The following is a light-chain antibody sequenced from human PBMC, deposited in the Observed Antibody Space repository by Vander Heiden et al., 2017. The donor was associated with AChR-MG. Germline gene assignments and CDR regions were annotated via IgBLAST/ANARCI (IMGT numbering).Light chain of an antibody. V-gene: IGKV3-11*01. J-gene: IGKJ4*01. Sequence: ETVLTQAAETLSLSPGEGATLSCRASQRMGKALAWYQWKPGQSPSLLIFDASIRAAGVPARFTGRVSGTDFSLTINNIEPEDAAVYFCQQYDSWPLTFGRWTKVQIK. CDR1: QRMGKA. CDR3: QQYDSWPLT. CDR2: DAS.